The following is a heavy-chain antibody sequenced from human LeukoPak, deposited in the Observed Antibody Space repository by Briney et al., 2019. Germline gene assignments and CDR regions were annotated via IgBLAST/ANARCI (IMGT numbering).Heavy chain of an antibody. J-gene: IGHJ4*02. Sequence: SETLSLSCAVYGGSFSGYYWSWIRQPPGKGLEWIGEINHSGSTNYNPSLKSRVTISVDTSKNQFSLKLSSVTAADTAVYYCARGPPATYYYDSSGSGVDYWGQGTLVTVSS. CDR2: INHSGST. CDR3: ARGPPATYYYDSSGSGVDY. V-gene: IGHV4-34*01. CDR1: GGSFSGYY. D-gene: IGHD3-22*01.